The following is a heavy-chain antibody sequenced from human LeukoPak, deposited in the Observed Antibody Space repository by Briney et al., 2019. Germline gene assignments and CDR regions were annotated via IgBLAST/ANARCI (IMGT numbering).Heavy chain of an antibody. CDR2: INPSGGST. CDR3: ARASESGSYHAPFDY. D-gene: IGHD3-10*01. CDR1: GYTFTSYY. Sequence: ASVKVSCKASGYTFTSYYMHWVRQAPGQGLEWMGIINPSGGSTSYAQKFQGRVTMTRDMSTSTVYMELSSLRSEDTAVYHCARASESGSYHAPFDYWGQGTLVTVSS. V-gene: IGHV1-46*01. J-gene: IGHJ4*02.